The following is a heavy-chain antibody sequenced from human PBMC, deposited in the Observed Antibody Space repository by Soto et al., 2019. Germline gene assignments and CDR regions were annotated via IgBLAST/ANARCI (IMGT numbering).Heavy chain of an antibody. CDR3: ARVSGSYYYGMDV. CDR1: GGSISSSNW. Sequence: SETLSLTCAVSGGSISSSNWWSWVRQSPGKGLEWIGEIYHSGSTNYNTSLKSRVTISVDKSKNQFSLKVTSVTAADTAVYYCARVSGSYYYGMDVWGQGTTVTVS. V-gene: IGHV4-4*02. CDR2: IYHSGST. J-gene: IGHJ6*02.